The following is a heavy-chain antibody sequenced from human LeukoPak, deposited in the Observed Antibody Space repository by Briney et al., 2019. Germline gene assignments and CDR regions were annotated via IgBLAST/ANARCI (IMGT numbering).Heavy chain of an antibody. J-gene: IGHJ4*02. V-gene: IGHV4-34*12. Sequence: SETLSLTCAVYGGSFSGYYWSWIRQPPGKGLEGIGEIIDTGSTKYNSSLKSRVTISVDTSKNQFSLSLDSVTAADTAVYYCARHRIQLWSNGGYFDYWGQGTLVTVSS. D-gene: IGHD5-18*01. CDR2: IIDTGST. CDR3: ARHRIQLWSNGGYFDY. CDR1: GGSFSGYY.